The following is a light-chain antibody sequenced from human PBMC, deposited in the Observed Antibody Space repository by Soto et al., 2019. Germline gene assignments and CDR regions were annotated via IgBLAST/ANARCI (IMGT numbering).Light chain of an antibody. Sequence: DIVMTQSPLSLPVTPGEPASISCRSSQSLLHSNGYNYLDWYLQKPGQSPQLLIYLGSNRASGVPDRFSGSGSGTDFTLKISSVEAEDVWVDYCMQALQTPRTFGQGTKVEIK. CDR3: MQALQTPRT. CDR2: LGS. J-gene: IGKJ1*01. CDR1: QSLLHSNGYNY. V-gene: IGKV2-28*01.